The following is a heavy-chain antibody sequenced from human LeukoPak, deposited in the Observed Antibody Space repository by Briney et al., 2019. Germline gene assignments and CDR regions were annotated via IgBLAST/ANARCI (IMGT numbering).Heavy chain of an antibody. J-gene: IGHJ5*02. CDR2: IYETGNS. V-gene: IGHV4-30-2*01. Sequence: PSKTLSLTCIVSGGSIARGGYSWTWLRQPPGKGLEWIGGIYETGNSHYNPSLKSRVTISVDFAKNHFSLSLTTVTAADTAVYYCARRTGWVDPWGQGTLVTVSS. CDR3: ARRTGWVDP. CDR1: GGSIARGGYS.